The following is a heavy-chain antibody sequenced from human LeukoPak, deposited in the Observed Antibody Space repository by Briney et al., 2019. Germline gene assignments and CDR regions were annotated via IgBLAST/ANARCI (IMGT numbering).Heavy chain of an antibody. CDR1: GFTDRSNY. CDR3: ARDRYCSGGSCYGDAFDL. CDR2: MYNGGST. Sequence: GGSLRLSCTASGFTDRSNYMSWVRQSPRKGLEWVSIMYNGGSTDYADSVKGRFIIPRDHSKNTLYLQMNSLRAEDTAVYYCARDRYCSGGSCYGDAFDLWGQGTMVTVSS. D-gene: IGHD2-15*01. V-gene: IGHV3-53*01. J-gene: IGHJ3*01.